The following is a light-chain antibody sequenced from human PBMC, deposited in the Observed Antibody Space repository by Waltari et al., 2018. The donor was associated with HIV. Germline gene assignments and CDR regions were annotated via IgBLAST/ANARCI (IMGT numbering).Light chain of an antibody. V-gene: IGKV3-20*01. CDR3: QQYGSSPRT. CDR1: QTVTSSY. J-gene: IGKJ1*01. CDR2: GAT. Sequence: EIVLTQSPGTLSLSPGERATLSCTASQTVTSSYLAWYQQKPGQAPRLLSYGATSRATGIPDRFSGRGSGTDFTLSISRLKPEDFAVYYCQQYGSSPRTFGQGTKVEIK.